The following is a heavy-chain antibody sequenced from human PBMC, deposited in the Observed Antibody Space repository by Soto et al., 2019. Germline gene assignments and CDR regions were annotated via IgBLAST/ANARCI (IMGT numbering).Heavy chain of an antibody. Sequence: QVQLVQSGADLKKPGASVKVSCKASGYTFTDYYMHWVRQAPGQGLEWMGWINPNNGGTSYAQKFEGWVTMTRDTSIRTAYMEVRRLTSDDTAVYYCARGSPTTTPFDYWGQGTLVTVSS. V-gene: IGHV1-2*04. J-gene: IGHJ4*02. CDR1: GYTFTDYY. D-gene: IGHD1-1*01. CDR3: ARGSPTTTPFDY. CDR2: INPNNGGT.